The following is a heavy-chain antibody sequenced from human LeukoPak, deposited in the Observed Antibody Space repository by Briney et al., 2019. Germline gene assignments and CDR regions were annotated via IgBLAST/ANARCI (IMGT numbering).Heavy chain of an antibody. Sequence: SVKVSCKASGYTFTGYYMHWVRQAPGQGLEWMGGIIPIFGTANYAQKFQGRVTTTADKSTSTAYMELSSLRSEDTAVYYCARGWVDYYYYYYYMDVWGKGTTVTVSS. CDR3: ARGWVDYYYYYYYMDV. J-gene: IGHJ6*03. V-gene: IGHV1-69*06. D-gene: IGHD3-16*01. CDR1: GYTFTGYY. CDR2: IIPIFGTA.